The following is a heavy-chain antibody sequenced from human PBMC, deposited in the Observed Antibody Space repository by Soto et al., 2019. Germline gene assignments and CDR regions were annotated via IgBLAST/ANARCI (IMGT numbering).Heavy chain of an antibody. Sequence: QITLNESGPTQVKPRQTLTLTCTFSGFSLTTSGLGVGWIRQSPGKAPEWLALIYWDDDKRYSPSLKSRLTITKDTSKSQVVLTMADLDPADTAIYYCAHRVLRTVFGLVTTTAIYFDFWGQGTPVAVSS. V-gene: IGHV2-5*02. CDR3: AHRVLRTVFGLVTTTAIYFDF. CDR1: GFSLTTSGLG. D-gene: IGHD3-3*01. CDR2: IYWDDDK. J-gene: IGHJ4*02.